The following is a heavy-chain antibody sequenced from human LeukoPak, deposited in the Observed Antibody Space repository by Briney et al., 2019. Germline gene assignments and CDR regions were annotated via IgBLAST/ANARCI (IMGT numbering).Heavy chain of an antibody. CDR1: GYTFVNYD. J-gene: IGHJ3*02. CDR2: MNPTSGNT. Sequence: GASVKVSCKAFGYTFVNYDINWVRQATGQGLEWMGWMNPTSGNTGYAQKLQGRVSMTRDTSISTAYMELSSLTYEDTAVYYCTMTSPAGYNLVGAFDTWGQGTKVTVSS. D-gene: IGHD5-24*01. V-gene: IGHV1-8*01. CDR3: TMTSPAGYNLVGAFDT.